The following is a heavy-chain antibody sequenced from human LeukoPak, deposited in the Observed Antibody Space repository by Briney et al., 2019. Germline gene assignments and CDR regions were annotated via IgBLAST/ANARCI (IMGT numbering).Heavy chain of an antibody. Sequence: PSETLSLTCAVYGGSFSGYYWSWIRQPPGKGLEWIGEINHSGSTNYNPSLKSRVTISVDTSKNQFSMKLNSVTAADTAIYYCARHYSGRFLEWSRGTLVIVSS. CDR2: INHSGST. V-gene: IGHV4-34*01. CDR3: ARHYSGRFLE. CDR1: GGSFSGYY. J-gene: IGHJ4*02. D-gene: IGHD3-3*01.